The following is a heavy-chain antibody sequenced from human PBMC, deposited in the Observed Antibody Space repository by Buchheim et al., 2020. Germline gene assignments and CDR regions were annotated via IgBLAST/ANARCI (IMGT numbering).Heavy chain of an antibody. J-gene: IGHJ4*02. Sequence: QLQLQESGPGLVKPSETLSLTCTVSGGSISGSGYYWGWIRQPPGKGLEWIGSIYYSGTTYYNPSLKSRVTISVDTSKKHLSLKLSSVTAADTAVYYCARMGDLNWSGDYPSHYYFDYWGQGTL. V-gene: IGHV4-39*02. CDR3: ARMGDLNWSGDYPSHYYFDY. D-gene: IGHD3-3*01. CDR2: IYYSGTT. CDR1: GGSISGSGYY.